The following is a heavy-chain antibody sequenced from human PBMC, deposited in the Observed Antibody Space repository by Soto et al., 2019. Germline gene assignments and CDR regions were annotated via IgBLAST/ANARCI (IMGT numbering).Heavy chain of an antibody. CDR1: GGTFSSYA. J-gene: IGHJ6*02. V-gene: IGHV1-69*12. CDR3: ARGITGTVSYYYGMDV. CDR2: ITPIFGTA. D-gene: IGHD1-20*01. Sequence: QVQLVQSGAEVKKPGSSVKVSCKASGGTFSSYAISWVRQAPGQGLEWMGGITPIFGTANYAQKFQGRVTITADESTSTAYMELSSLRSEDTAVYYCARGITGTVSYYYGMDVWGQGTTVTVSS.